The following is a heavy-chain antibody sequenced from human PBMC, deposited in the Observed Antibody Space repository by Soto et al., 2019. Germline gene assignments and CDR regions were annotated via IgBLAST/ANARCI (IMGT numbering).Heavy chain of an antibody. CDR1: GFTFSSYG. V-gene: IGHV3-30*18. J-gene: IGHJ4*02. CDR3: AKDHKAWGLELWYFDY. D-gene: IGHD1-7*01. CDR2: ISYDGSNK. Sequence: PGGSLRLSCAASGFTFSSYGMHWVRQAPGKGLERVAVISYDGSNKYYADSVKGRFTISRDNSKNTLYLQMNSLRAEDTAVYYCAKDHKAWGLELWYFDYWGQGTLVTVSS.